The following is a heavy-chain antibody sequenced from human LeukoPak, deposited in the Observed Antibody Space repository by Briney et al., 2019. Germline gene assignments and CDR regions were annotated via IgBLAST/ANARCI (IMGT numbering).Heavy chain of an antibody. CDR2: IYPGDSDT. J-gene: IGHJ6*02. CDR1: GYSFTNYW. CDR3: TKGLSGIYFGMDV. D-gene: IGHD3-10*01. Sequence: GESLKISCMGSGYSFTNYWIAWVRQMPGKGLEWMGIIYPGDSDTTYSPSFEGQVTVSADKSISTAYLQWSSLKASDTAVYYCTKGLSGIYFGMDVWGQGTTVTVSS. V-gene: IGHV5-51*01.